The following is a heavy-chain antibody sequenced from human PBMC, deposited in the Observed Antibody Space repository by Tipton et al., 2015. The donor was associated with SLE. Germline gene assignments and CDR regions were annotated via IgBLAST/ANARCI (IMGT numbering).Heavy chain of an antibody. CDR2: IYTSGST. CDR1: GGSISSGGYY. V-gene: IGHV4-61*09. D-gene: IGHD6-13*01. Sequence: TLSLTCTVSGGSISSGGYYWSWIRQHPGKGLEWIGHIYTSGSTNCNPSLKSRVTISLDTSKNQFSLKLSSVTAAGTAVYYCASEGAAGYNWFDPWGQGTLVTVSS. CDR3: ASEGAAGYNWFDP. J-gene: IGHJ5*02.